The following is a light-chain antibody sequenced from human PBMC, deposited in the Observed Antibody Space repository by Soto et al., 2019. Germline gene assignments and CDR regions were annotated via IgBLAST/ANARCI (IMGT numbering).Light chain of an antibody. CDR3: ASYAGTRLFV. V-gene: IGLV2-8*01. J-gene: IGLJ1*01. CDR1: SSDVGFYNF. Sequence: QSALTQPPSASGSPGQSLTISCTGTSSDVGFYNFVSWYQQRPGKAPKLVIYEVTKRPSGVPDRFSGSKSGSTASLTVSGLQADDEADYYCASYAGTRLFVFGSGTKLTV. CDR2: EVT.